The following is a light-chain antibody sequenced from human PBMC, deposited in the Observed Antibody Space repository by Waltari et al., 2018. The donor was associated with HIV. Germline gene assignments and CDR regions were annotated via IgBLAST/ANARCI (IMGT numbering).Light chain of an antibody. CDR3: LLSYSGARI. Sequence: QAVVTQAPSLTMSPGGTVPPTFGPSTGADTSGHSPYWFQQKPGQAPRTLIFDTSNKHSWTPARFSGSLLGGKAALTLSGAQPEDEAEYYCLLSYSGARIFGGGTKLTVL. V-gene: IGLV7-46*01. CDR1: TGADTSGHS. J-gene: IGLJ2*01. CDR2: DTS.